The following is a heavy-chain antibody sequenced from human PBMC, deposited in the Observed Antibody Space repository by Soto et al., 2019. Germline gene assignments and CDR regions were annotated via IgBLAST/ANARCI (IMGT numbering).Heavy chain of an antibody. CDR2: IYHSGST. J-gene: IGHJ5*02. CDR1: GGSIISGGYS. V-gene: IGHV4-30-2*01. CDR3: ARVPGP. Sequence: SETLSHTCAVSGGSIISGGYSWSWIRQPPGKGLEWIGYIYHSGSTYYNPSLKSRVTISVDRSKNQFSLKLSSVTVADTAVYYCARVPGPWGQGTLVTVSS.